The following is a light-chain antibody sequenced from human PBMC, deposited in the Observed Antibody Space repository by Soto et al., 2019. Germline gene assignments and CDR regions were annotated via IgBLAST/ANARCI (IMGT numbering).Light chain of an antibody. CDR1: SSNIGKNA. CDR3: AAWDDSLIGYV. CDR2: YDD. Sequence: QSVLTQPPSVSEAPRQRVTISCSGNSSNIGKNAVSWYQHLPGKAPKLLIYYDDLLPSGISDRFSGSKSGASASLAISGLQSEDEADYYCAAWDDSLIGYVFGTGTQLTVL. J-gene: IGLJ1*01. V-gene: IGLV1-36*01.